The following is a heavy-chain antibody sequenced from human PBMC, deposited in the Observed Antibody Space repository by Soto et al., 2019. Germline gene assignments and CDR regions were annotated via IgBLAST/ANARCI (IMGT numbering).Heavy chain of an antibody. CDR3: ARNIHVSSGYYYLLAFDI. Sequence: SETLSLTCTVSVGSVSSGSYYWSWIRQPPGKGLEWIGYIYYSGSTNYNPSLKSRVTISVDTSKNQFSLKLSSVTAADTAVYYCARNIHVSSGYYYLLAFDIRGQGTLVTVSS. CDR1: VGSVSSGSYY. CDR2: IYYSGST. D-gene: IGHD3-22*01. J-gene: IGHJ3*02. V-gene: IGHV4-61*01.